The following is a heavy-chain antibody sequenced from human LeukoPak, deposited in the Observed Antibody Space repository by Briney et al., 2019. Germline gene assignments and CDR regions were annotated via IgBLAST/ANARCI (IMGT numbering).Heavy chain of an antibody. V-gene: IGHV3-23*01. Sequence: GGSLRLSCAASGFTFSSYAMSWVRQAPGKGLEWVSAISGSGGSTYYADSVKGRFTISRDNSKNTLYLQMNSLRAEDTAVYYCAKVGYYDSSGYYYYFDYWGQGTLVTVSS. CDR2: ISGSGGST. D-gene: IGHD3-22*01. CDR1: GFTFSSYA. J-gene: IGHJ4*02. CDR3: AKVGYYDSSGYYYYFDY.